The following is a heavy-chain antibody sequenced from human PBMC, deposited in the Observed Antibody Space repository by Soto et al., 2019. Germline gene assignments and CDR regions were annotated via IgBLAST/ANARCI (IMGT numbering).Heavy chain of an antibody. V-gene: IGHV1-18*01. CDR1: GYRFTSYG. J-gene: IGHJ6*02. CDR2: ISGYKGNT. D-gene: IGHD2-15*01. CDR3: ARDRGYDADDYYYNAMDV. Sequence: ASVKVSCKASGYRFTSYGISWVRQAPGQGLEWMGWISGYKGNTNYAQKLQGRVTMTTDTSTSTAYMELRSLRAEDTAVYYCARDRGYDADDYYYNAMDVWGQGTTVTVSS.